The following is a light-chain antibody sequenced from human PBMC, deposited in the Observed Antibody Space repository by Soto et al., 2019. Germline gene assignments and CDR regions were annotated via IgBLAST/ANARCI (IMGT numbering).Light chain of an antibody. Sequence: DIQMTQSPSTLSASVGDRVTITCRASQSISSWLAWYQQKSGKAPKLLIYDASSLESGVPSRFSDSGSGTELTLTISSLQPDDFATYYCQHYNSYPWTFGQGTKVEIK. J-gene: IGKJ1*01. V-gene: IGKV1-5*01. CDR1: QSISSW. CDR2: DAS. CDR3: QHYNSYPWT.